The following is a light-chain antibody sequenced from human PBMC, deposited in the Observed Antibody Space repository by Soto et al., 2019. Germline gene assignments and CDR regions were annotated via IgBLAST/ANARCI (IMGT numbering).Light chain of an antibody. Sequence: DIVMTQSPDSLAVSLGERATINCKSSQRVLYSSNNKNYLAWYQQKPGQPPKLHTYWASTRESGVPDRFSGSGSGTDFTLTISSLQAEDVAVYYCQQYYSTPQTFGPGTKVDIK. CDR2: WAS. V-gene: IGKV4-1*01. CDR1: QRVLYSSNNKNY. J-gene: IGKJ3*01. CDR3: QQYYSTPQT.